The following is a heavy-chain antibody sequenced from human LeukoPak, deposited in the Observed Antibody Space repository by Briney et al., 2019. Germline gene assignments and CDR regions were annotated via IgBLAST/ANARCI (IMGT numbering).Heavy chain of an antibody. CDR3: GSPPKWELSDMAS. D-gene: IGHD1-26*01. CDR1: GGSINRSTYY. Sequence: SETLSLTCTVSGGSINRSTYYWAWIRQPPGKGLEWIGTIYFNGNTYYSPSLNTRVSISVDTSKKQFSLKLKSVTAADTAVYYCGSPPKWELSDMASWGPGTLVTVSS. CDR2: IYFNGNT. V-gene: IGHV4-39*01. J-gene: IGHJ5*02.